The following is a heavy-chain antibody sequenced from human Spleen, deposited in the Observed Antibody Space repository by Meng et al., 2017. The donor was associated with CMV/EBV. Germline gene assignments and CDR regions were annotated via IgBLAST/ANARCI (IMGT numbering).Heavy chain of an antibody. CDR3: AKARCSSTSCSLFDY. Sequence: GGSLRLSCAASGFKFDDYAMHWVRQAPGKGLEWVSGISWNSGSIGYADSVKGRFTISRDNAKNSLYLQMNSLRAEDTALYYCAKARCSSTSCSLFDYWGQGTLVTVSS. J-gene: IGHJ4*02. CDR2: ISWNSGSI. V-gene: IGHV3-9*01. CDR1: GFKFDDYA. D-gene: IGHD2-2*01.